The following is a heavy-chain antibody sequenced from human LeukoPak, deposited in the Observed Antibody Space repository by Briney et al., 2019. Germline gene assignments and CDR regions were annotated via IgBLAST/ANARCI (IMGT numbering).Heavy chain of an antibody. V-gene: IGHV4-30-2*01. CDR1: GGSISSGGYS. D-gene: IGHD2-15*01. J-gene: IGHJ4*02. CDR3: ARPSGRSNRDVRFDY. CDR2: INHSGST. Sequence: SETLSLTCAVSGGSISSGGYSWSWIRQPPGKGLEWVGEINHSGSTNYNPSLKSRVTISVDTSKNQFSLKLSSVTAADTAVYYCARPSGRSNRDVRFDYWGQGTLVTVSS.